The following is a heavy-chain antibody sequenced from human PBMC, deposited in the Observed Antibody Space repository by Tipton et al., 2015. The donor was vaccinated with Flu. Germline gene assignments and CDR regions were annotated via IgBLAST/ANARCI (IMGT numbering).Heavy chain of an antibody. CDR2: IYYNGNT. D-gene: IGHD2-15*01. Sequence: TLSLTCTVSGGSISSGAYYWSWIHQHPGKGLEWIGYIYYNGNTYYHPSLKSRVTISVDTSKNQFSLKLSSVTAADTAVYYCRGAGVAGDAVVADFWGQGTLVTVSS. V-gene: IGHV4-31*03. J-gene: IGHJ4*02. CDR3: RGAGVAGDAVVADF. CDR1: GGSISSGAYY.